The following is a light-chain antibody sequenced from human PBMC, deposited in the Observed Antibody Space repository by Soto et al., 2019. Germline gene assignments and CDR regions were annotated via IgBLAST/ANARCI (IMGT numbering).Light chain of an antibody. CDR1: QSLSGW. CDR2: ASS. CDR3: QQYETYPYT. Sequence: DIQMTQSPSTLSASVGERVTITCRASQSLSGWLAWYQQKPGKAPKLLIFASSVLESGVPSRFGGGGSGTEYTLTISSLQPDDFETYYCQQYETYPYTFGQGTKLEIK. V-gene: IGKV1-5*03. J-gene: IGKJ2*01.